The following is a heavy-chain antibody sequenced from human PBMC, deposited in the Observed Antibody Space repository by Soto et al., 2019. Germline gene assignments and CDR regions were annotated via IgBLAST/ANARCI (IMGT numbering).Heavy chain of an antibody. Sequence: QVQLQESGPGLVKPSETLSLTCPVSGGSISSYYWSWIRQPPGKGLECIGYIYYSGSTNYNPSLRSRVTISVDTSKNQFSLKLTSVTAADTAVYYCARVGRRSATDFDYWGQGTLVTVSS. CDR3: ARVGRRSATDFDY. CDR1: GGSISSYY. V-gene: IGHV4-59*01. D-gene: IGHD1-26*01. CDR2: IYYSGST. J-gene: IGHJ4*02.